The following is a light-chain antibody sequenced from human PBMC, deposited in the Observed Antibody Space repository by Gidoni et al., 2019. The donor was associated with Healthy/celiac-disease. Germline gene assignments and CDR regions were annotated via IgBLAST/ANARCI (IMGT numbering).Light chain of an antibody. V-gene: IGKV3-20*01. CDR2: GAS. CDR1: QSVSSSY. CDR3: QQYGSSPMCS. Sequence: EIVLPQSPGTLSLSPGERAPLSCRASQSVSSSYLAWYQQKPGQAPRLLIYGASSRATGIPDRFSGSGSGTDFTLTISRLEPEDFAVYYCQQYGSSPMCSFGQGTKLEIK. J-gene: IGKJ2*04.